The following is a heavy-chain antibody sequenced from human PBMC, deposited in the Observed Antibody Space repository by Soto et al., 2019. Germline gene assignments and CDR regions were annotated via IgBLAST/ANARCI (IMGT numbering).Heavy chain of an antibody. D-gene: IGHD3-10*01. V-gene: IGHV4-31*03. CDR1: GGSISSGGYY. Sequence: LSLTCTVSGGSISSGGYYWSWIRQHPGKGLEWIGYIYYSGSTYYNPSLKSRVTISVDTSKNQFSLKLSSVTAADTAVYYCARGSRFGELFTNCFDPWGQGTLVTVSS. CDR2: IYYSGST. J-gene: IGHJ5*02. CDR3: ARGSRFGELFTNCFDP.